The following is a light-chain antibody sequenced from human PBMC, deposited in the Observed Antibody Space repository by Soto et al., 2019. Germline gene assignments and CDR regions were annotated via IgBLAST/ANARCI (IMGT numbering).Light chain of an antibody. CDR1: QSISSY. CDR3: QQSDSTSVT. CDR2: AAS. Sequence: DIQMTQSPSSLSASVGDRVTITCRASQSISSYLNWSQQKPGKAPKLLIYAASSLQSGVPSRFSGSGSGTDFTLTISSLQPEDFATYYCQQSDSTSVTFGQGTKLEIK. J-gene: IGKJ2*01. V-gene: IGKV1-39*01.